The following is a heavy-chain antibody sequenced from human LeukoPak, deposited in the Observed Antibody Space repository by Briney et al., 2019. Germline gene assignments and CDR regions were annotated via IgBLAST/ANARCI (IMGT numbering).Heavy chain of an antibody. CDR1: GGSFSGYY. V-gene: IGHV4-34*01. Sequence: ETLSLTCAVYGGSFSGYYWSWIRQPPGKGLEWIGEINHSGSTNYNPSLKSRVTISVDTSKNQFSLKLSSVTAADTAVYYCARGPRYYYDSSGYWDYWGQGTLVTVSS. CDR2: INHSGST. D-gene: IGHD3-22*01. J-gene: IGHJ4*02. CDR3: ARGPRYYYDSSGYWDY.